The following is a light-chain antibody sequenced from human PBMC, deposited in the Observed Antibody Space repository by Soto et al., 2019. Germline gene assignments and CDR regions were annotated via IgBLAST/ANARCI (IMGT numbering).Light chain of an antibody. J-gene: IGKJ4*01. CDR3: QQFSSYPLT. CDR2: DAS. CDR1: QTVRNNY. V-gene: IGKV3-20*01. Sequence: EFVLTQSPGTLALSPWERATLSCRASQTVRNNYLAWYQQKPGQAPRLLIYDASSRATGIPDRSSGGGSGTDFTLTISRLEPEDFAVYYCQQFSSYPLTFGGGTKVDIK.